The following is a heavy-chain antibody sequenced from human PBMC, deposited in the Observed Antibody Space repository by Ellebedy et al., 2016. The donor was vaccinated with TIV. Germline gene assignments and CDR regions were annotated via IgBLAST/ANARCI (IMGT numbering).Heavy chain of an antibody. V-gene: IGHV4-39*01. CDR2: LYYSGSS. D-gene: IGHD4-23*01. CDR3: AREGRWSYDFDS. J-gene: IGHJ4*02. CDR1: GGSISSHSYY. Sequence: MPSETLSLTCTVSGGSISSHSYYWGWIRQPPGKGLEWIGSLYYSGSSYYNLSLKSRITLSVDTSKNQFSLKLNSVTAADTAVYFCAREGRWSYDFDSWGPGTLVTVSS.